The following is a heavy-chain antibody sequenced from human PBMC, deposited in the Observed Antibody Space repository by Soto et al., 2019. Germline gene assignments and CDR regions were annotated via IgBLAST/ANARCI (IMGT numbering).Heavy chain of an antibody. J-gene: IGHJ4*02. CDR1: GFTFSSNG. V-gene: IGHV3-33*01. CDR3: ARWGNNKILDY. D-gene: IGHD3-16*01. Sequence: QVQLVESGGGVVQPGRSLRLSCTASGFTFSSNGMHWVRQAPGKGLEWVAVIWYDGSNKYYGDFVKGRFTISRDNYKNTLYLQMNSLRAEDTAVYYCARWGNNKILDYWGQGTLVTVSS. CDR2: IWYDGSNK.